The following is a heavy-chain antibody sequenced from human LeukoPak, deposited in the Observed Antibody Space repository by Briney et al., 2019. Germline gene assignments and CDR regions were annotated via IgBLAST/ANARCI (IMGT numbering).Heavy chain of an antibody. D-gene: IGHD2-2*02. V-gene: IGHV5-51*01. CDR1: GYSFTSYW. CDR3: ARQNIVVVPAAITYWFDP. Sequence: GESPKISCKGSGYSFTSYWIGWVRQMPGKGLEWMGIIYPGDSDTRYSPSFQGQVTISADKSISTAYLQWSSLKASDTAMYYCARQNIVVVPAAITYWFDPWGQGTLVTVSS. CDR2: IYPGDSDT. J-gene: IGHJ5*02.